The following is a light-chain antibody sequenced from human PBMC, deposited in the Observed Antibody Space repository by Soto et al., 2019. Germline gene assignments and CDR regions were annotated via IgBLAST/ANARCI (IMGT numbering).Light chain of an antibody. CDR3: MQALQAPLT. CDR1: QSLLNSNGYNY. V-gene: IGKV2-28*01. J-gene: IGKJ1*01. CDR2: LGS. Sequence: DIVMTQSPLSLVVTPGEPASISCRSSQSLLNSNGYNYLDWYLQKPGQSPQLLIYLGSSRASGVPDRFSGSGSGTDFTLTISRVEAEDVGFYYCMQALQAPLTFGQGTRVEIK.